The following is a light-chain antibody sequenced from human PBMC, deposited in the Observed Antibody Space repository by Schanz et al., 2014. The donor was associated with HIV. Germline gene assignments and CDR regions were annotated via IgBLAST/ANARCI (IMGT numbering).Light chain of an antibody. V-gene: IGKV3-20*01. CDR3: QQYGDSPPVT. J-gene: IGKJ4*01. CDR2: ATS. Sequence: EVVMTQSPATLSVSPGERATLSCRASQSVGTILAWYQQKPGQAPRLLLYATSSRATGIPDRFSGSGSGTDFTLTISRLEPEDFAVYYCQQYGDSPPVTFGGGTNVEIK. CDR1: QSVGTI.